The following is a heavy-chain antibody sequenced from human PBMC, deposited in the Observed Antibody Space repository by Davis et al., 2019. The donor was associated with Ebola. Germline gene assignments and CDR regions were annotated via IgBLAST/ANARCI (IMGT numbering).Heavy chain of an antibody. CDR3: ARDLPRAVWGSYRPAGY. Sequence: ASVKVSCKASGYTFTSYGISWVRQAPGQGLEWMGWISAYNGNTNYAQKLQGRVTMTTDTSTSTAYMELRSLRSDDTAVYYCARDLPRAVWGSYRPAGYWGQGTLVTVSS. V-gene: IGHV1-18*01. J-gene: IGHJ4*02. CDR2: ISAYNGNT. D-gene: IGHD3-16*02. CDR1: GYTFTSYG.